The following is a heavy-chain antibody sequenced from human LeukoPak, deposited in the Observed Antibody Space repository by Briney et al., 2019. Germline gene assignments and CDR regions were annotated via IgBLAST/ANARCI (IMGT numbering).Heavy chain of an antibody. CDR2: ISGSGVTT. J-gene: IGHJ6*02. V-gene: IGHV3-23*01. Sequence: GGSLRLSCAPSGFTFSNYAMSWVRQAPGKGLEWVSVISGSGVTTDYADSVMGRSTISRDNPRNALYLQLDSLRAEDTAIYFCAKGLWGAYYYGMDVWGQGTTVTVSS. D-gene: IGHD3-16*01. CDR3: AKGLWGAYYYGMDV. CDR1: GFTFSNYA.